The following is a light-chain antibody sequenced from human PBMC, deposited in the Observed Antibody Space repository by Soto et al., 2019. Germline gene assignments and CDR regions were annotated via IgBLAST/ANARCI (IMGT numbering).Light chain of an antibody. CDR3: QQYGSSPPLT. V-gene: IGKV3-20*01. CDR2: GAS. J-gene: IGKJ5*01. Sequence: EIVLTQSPGTLSLSPGERATLSCRASQSVSSSYLAWYQQKPGQAPRLLIYGASSRATGLPDRFSGSGSGTDFTLTISRLEPEDFAVYYCQQYGSSPPLTFGQGTRLEIK. CDR1: QSVSSSY.